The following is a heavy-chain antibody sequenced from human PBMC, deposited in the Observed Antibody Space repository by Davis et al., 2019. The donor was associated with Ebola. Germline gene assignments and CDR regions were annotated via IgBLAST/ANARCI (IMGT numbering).Heavy chain of an antibody. Sequence: SETLSLTCAVYGGSFSGYYWSWIRQPPGKGLERNGEINHSGSTNYNPSLKSRVPISVDTPKNQFSLKLSSVTAADTAVYYCARSLGSYYAFMDYWGQGTLVTVSS. J-gene: IGHJ4*01. CDR2: INHSGST. V-gene: IGHV4-34*01. CDR1: GGSFSGYY. CDR3: ARSLGSYYAFMDY. D-gene: IGHD1-26*01.